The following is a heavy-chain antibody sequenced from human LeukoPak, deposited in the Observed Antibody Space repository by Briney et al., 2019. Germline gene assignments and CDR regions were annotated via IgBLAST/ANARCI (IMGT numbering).Heavy chain of an antibody. CDR3: ARGEYSSSWSLYYFDY. D-gene: IGHD6-13*01. V-gene: IGHV4-34*01. J-gene: IGHJ4*02. Sequence: SETLSLTCAVYGGSFSGYYWSWIRQPPGKGLEWIGEINHSGSTNYNPSLKSRVTISVDTSKNQFSLKLSSVTAADTAVYYCARGEYSSSWSLYYFDYWGQGTLVTVSS. CDR2: INHSGST. CDR1: GGSFSGYY.